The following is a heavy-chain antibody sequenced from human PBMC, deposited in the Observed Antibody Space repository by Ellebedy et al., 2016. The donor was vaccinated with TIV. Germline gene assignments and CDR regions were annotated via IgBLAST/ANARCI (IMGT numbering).Heavy chain of an antibody. CDR3: ARGSGSPWYMDV. CDR2: IYYSGST. Sequence: MPSETLSLTCTVSGGSISSSSYYWGWIRQPPGKGLEWIGSIYYSGSTYYNPSLKSRVTISVDTSKNQFSLKLSSVTAADTAVYYCARGSGSPWYMDVWGKGTTVTVSS. J-gene: IGHJ6*03. CDR1: GGSISSSSYY. V-gene: IGHV4-39*07. D-gene: IGHD1-26*01.